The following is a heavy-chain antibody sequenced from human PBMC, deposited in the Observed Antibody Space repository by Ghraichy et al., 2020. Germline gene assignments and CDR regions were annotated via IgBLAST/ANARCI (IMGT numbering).Heavy chain of an antibody. CDR3: ARETEYSSAWHVWKY. Sequence: LSLTCAASGFTLNSYNMNWVRQAPGKGLEWVASISSRSSYIFYADSVKGRFTISKDNTKNSLYLEMNSLRAEDTAVYYCARETEYSSAWHVWKYWGQGTLVTVSS. CDR1: GFTLNSYN. V-gene: IGHV3-21*01. D-gene: IGHD6-19*01. CDR2: ISSRSSYI. J-gene: IGHJ4*02.